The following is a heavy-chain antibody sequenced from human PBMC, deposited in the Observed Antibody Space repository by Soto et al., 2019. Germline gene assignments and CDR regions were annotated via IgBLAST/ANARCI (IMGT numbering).Heavy chain of an antibody. CDR1: GGSISSYY. J-gene: IGHJ6*02. Sequence: SETLSLTCTVSGGSISSYYWTWIRQPPGKGLEWIGYIYYSGSTNYNPSLKTRVTISLDTSKNQFSLKLTSVTAADTAVYYCAKGPRGDGCNPYYYYGLDVWGQGTTVTVSS. V-gene: IGHV4-59*01. D-gene: IGHD3-10*01. CDR3: AKGPRGDGCNPYYYYGLDV. CDR2: IYYSGST.